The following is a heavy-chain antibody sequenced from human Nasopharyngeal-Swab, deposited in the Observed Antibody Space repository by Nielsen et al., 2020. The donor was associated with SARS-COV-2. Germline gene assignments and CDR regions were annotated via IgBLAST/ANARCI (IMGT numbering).Heavy chain of an antibody. CDR3: TRLTYYYDSSSGG. D-gene: IGHD3-22*01. V-gene: IGHV3-7*01. Sequence: GESLKISCAASGFTFSSYWMSWVRQAPGKGLEWVANIKQDGSEKYYVDSVKGRFTISRDNAKNSLYLQMNSLRAEDTAVYYCTRLTYYYDSSSGGWGQGTLVTVSS. J-gene: IGHJ4*02. CDR2: IKQDGSEK. CDR1: GFTFSSYW.